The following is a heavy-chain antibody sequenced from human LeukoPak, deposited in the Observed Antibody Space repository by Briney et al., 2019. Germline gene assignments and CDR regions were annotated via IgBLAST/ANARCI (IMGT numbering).Heavy chain of an antibody. J-gene: IGHJ6*03. CDR2: IYYSGST. Sequence: SETLSLTCTVSGGSISSYYWSWIRQPPGKGLGWIGYIYYSGSTNYNPSLKSRVTISVDTSKNQFSLKLSSVTAADTAVYYCARDVVVVAARDYYYMDVWGKGTTVTVSS. CDR3: ARDVVVVAARDYYYMDV. V-gene: IGHV4-4*08. CDR1: GGSISSYY. D-gene: IGHD2-15*01.